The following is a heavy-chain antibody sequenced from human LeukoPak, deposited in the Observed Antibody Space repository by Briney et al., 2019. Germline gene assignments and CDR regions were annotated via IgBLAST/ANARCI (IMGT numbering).Heavy chain of an antibody. CDR3: AKGFLPFLGEFPYY. Sequence: GSLRLSCAASGFTFSSYGMHWVRQAPGKGLEWVAVISYDGSNKYYADSVKGRFTISRDNSKNTLYLQMNSLRAEDTAVYYCAKGFLPFLGEFPYYWGQGTLVTVSS. CDR2: ISYDGSNK. D-gene: IGHD3-10*01. V-gene: IGHV3-30*18. CDR1: GFTFSSYG. J-gene: IGHJ4*02.